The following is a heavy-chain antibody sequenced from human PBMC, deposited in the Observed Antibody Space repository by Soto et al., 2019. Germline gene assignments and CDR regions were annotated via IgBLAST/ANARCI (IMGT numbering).Heavy chain of an antibody. CDR2: FSSGGGGT. J-gene: IGHJ4*02. Sequence: EVQLLESGGGLLQPGGSLRLSCTASGFTFSNYAMSWARQAPGKGLEWVSTFSSGGGGTYYADSVKGRFTISRDNSKNTLSLQMNSLRAEDTAVYYCTKANRYCSGANCFTFDYWGLGTLVTVSS. V-gene: IGHV3-23*01. CDR1: GFTFSNYA. D-gene: IGHD2-15*01. CDR3: TKANRYCSGANCFTFDY.